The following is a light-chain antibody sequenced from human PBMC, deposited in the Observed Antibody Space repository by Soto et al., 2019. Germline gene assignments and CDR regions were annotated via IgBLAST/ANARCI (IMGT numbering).Light chain of an antibody. J-gene: IGLJ2*01. CDR3: SSYTSNYIVV. CDR2: EVT. CDR1: SSDVGGYNY. Sequence: QSALTQPPSASGSPGQSVAISCTGTSSDVGGYNYVSWYQHHPGKVPKLMIYEVTKRPSGVPDRFSGSKSGITASLTVSGLQAEDEAEYYCSSYTSNYIVVLGGGTKLTVL. V-gene: IGLV2-8*01.